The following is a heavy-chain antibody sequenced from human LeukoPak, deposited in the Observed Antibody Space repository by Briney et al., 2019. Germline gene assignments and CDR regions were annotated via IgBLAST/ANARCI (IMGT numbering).Heavy chain of an antibody. CDR2: IFYSGST. J-gene: IGHJ6*03. CDR3: ARTTEGGYTYDYFYYYYMDV. D-gene: IGHD5-18*01. CDR1: GGSISSYY. V-gene: IGHV4-59*01. Sequence: SETLSLTCTASGGSISSYYWSWIRQPPGKGLEWIGFIFYSGSTNYNPSLKSRVTISVDSSKNQFSLKLSSVTAADTAVYYCARTTEGGYTYDYFYYYYMDVWGKGTTVTISS.